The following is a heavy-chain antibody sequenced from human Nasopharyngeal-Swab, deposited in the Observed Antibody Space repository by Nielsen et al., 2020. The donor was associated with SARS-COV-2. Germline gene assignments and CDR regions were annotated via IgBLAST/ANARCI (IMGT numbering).Heavy chain of an antibody. Sequence: ASVKVSCKASGYTFTGYYMHWVRQAPGQGLEWMGRINTNTGNPTYAQGFTGRFVFSLDTSVSTAYLQISSLKAEDTAVYYCARGVPSQYYYGSGDYWGQGTLVTVSS. V-gene: IGHV7-4-1*02. CDR2: INTNTGNP. CDR3: ARGVPSQYYYGSGDY. D-gene: IGHD3-10*01. J-gene: IGHJ4*02. CDR1: GYTFTGYY.